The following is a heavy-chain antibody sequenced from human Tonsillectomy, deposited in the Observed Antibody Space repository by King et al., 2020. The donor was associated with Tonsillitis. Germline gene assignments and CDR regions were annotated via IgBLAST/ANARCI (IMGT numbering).Heavy chain of an antibody. D-gene: IGHD6-19*01. CDR2: IFQTGDT. V-gene: IGHV4-38-2*01. CDR3: ARVNGVGWSRLDY. J-gene: IGHJ4*02. Sequence: VQLQESGPGLVKPSETLSLTCAVSGYSISSGFYWGWIRQPPGRGLEWIGSIFQTGDTSYNPSLKTRVTISVDTSKNQFSLDMGSVTDADTAVYYGARVNGVGWSRLDYWGQGTLVTVSS. CDR1: GYSISSGFY.